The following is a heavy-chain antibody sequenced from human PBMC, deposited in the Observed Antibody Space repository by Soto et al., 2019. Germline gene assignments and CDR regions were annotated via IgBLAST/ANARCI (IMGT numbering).Heavy chain of an antibody. Sequence: SEALSLTCTVSGDSISSGDYYWSWIRQPPGKGLEWIGCIYYSGNTYYNPSLKRRFSISVDTSKNQFSLQLSSVTVADTAVYYCARYFKRDSSPPGPLEYWGLGTPVTGSS. CDR2: IYYSGNT. V-gene: IGHV4-30-4*01. D-gene: IGHD6-13*01. CDR1: GDSISSGDYY. J-gene: IGHJ4*02. CDR3: ARYFKRDSSPPGPLEY.